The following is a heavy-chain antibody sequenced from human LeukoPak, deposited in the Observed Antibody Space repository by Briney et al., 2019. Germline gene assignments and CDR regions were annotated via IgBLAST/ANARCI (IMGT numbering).Heavy chain of an antibody. V-gene: IGHV1-18*01. CDR3: AREARIVGATYLDY. CDR2: ISAYNGNT. D-gene: IGHD1-26*01. Sequence: ASVKVSCKASGYTVTSYGISWVRQAPGQGLEWMGWISAYNGNTNYAQKLQGRVTMTTDTSTSTAYMELRSLRSDDAAVYYCAREARIVGATYLDYWGQGTLVTVSS. CDR1: GYTVTSYG. J-gene: IGHJ4*02.